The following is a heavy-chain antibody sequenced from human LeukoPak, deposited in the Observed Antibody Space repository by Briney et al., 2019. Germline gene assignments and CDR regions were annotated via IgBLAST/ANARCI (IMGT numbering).Heavy chain of an antibody. CDR3: ASAITTRWAGAFDI. J-gene: IGHJ3*02. V-gene: IGHV4-39*01. CDR2: IYHSGST. Sequence: SETLSLTCTVSGGSISSSSYYWGWIRQPPGKGLEWIGSIYHSGSTYYNPSLKSRVIISVDTSKNQFSLKLSSVTAADTAVYYCASAITTRWAGAFDIWGQGTMVTVSS. D-gene: IGHD3-3*01. CDR1: GGSISSSSYY.